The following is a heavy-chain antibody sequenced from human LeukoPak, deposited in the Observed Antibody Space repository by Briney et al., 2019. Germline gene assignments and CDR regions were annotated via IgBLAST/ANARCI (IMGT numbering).Heavy chain of an antibody. V-gene: IGHV4-31*03. CDR3: ASSTMVRGVITPLFDY. CDR2: IYYSGST. D-gene: IGHD3-10*01. J-gene: IGHJ4*02. Sequence: SETLSLTCTVSGDSISSGGYCWSWIRQHPGKGLEWIGYIYYSGSTYYNPSLKSRVTISVDTSKNQFSLKLSSVTAADTAVYYCASSTMVRGVITPLFDYWGQGTLVTVSS. CDR1: GDSISSGGYC.